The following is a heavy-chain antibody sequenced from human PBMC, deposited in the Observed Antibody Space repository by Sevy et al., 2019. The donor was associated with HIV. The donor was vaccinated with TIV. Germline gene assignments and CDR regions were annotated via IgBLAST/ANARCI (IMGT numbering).Heavy chain of an antibody. V-gene: IGHV5-51*01. Sequence: GESLKISCKGSGYRFTSYWIGWVRQMPGKGPGWMGLISPRDSDTRYSPSFQGQVTISADKSISTAYLQWSSLKASDTAMYYCARAGISIDGYFQHWGQSTLVTVSS. CDR1: GYRFTSYW. J-gene: IGHJ1*01. CDR2: ISPRDSDT. CDR3: ARAGISIDGYFQH. D-gene: IGHD3-9*01.